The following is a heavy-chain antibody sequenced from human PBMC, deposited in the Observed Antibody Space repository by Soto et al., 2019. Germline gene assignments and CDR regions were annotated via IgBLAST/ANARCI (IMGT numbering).Heavy chain of an antibody. V-gene: IGHV1-18*01. CDR2: ISAYNGNT. Sequence: QVQLVQSGAEVKKPGASVKVSCKASGYTFTSYGISWVRQAPGQGLEWMGWISAYNGNTNYAQKLQGRVTMTTDTSTSNAYMELRSLRSDDTAVYYCARDRSRILGYCSGGSCYPGVIDYWGQGTLVTVSS. CDR1: GYTFTSYG. D-gene: IGHD2-15*01. J-gene: IGHJ4*02. CDR3: ARDRSRILGYCSGGSCYPGVIDY.